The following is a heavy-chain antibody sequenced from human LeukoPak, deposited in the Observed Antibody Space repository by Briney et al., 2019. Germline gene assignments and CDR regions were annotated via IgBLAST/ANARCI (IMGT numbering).Heavy chain of an antibody. CDR3: AKGLRWYRLQD. CDR1: GFTFSSYA. Sequence: PGGSLRLSCAASGFTFSSYAMGWVRQAPGKGLEWVSAISGSGGSTYYADSVKGRFTISRGNSKNTLYLQMNSLRAEDAAVYYCAKGLRWYRLQDWGQGTLVTVSS. V-gene: IGHV3-23*01. CDR2: ISGSGGST. J-gene: IGHJ4*02. D-gene: IGHD4-17*01.